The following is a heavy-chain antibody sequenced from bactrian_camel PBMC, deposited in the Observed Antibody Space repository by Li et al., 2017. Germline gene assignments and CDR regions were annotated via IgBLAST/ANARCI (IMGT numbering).Heavy chain of an antibody. CDR1: GDRIGRYC. J-gene: IGHJ6*01. V-gene: IGHV3S63*01. CDR2: IYTGDGST. Sequence: QVQLVESGGGSVQVGASLTLSCVASGDRIGRYCMGWFRQAPGKEREGVASIYTGDGSTYYADSVKGRFVVSRDNAKSTVYLQMSSLKHEDTAMYYCAARRGGSWYRPFADFGFLGPGDPGHRL. D-gene: IGHD6*01. CDR3: AARRGGSWYRPFADFGF.